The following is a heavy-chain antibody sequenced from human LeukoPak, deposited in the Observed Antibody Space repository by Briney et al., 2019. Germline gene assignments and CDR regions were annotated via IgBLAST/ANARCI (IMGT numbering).Heavy chain of an antibody. Sequence: ASVKVSCKAFGYTFTNNWMHWVRQAPGQGLEWMGWINPNSGGTNYAQKFQGRVTMTRDTSISTAYMELSRLRSDDTAVYYCAREVGRGGSAPLLARIRGNWFDPWGQGTLVTVSS. D-gene: IGHD3-10*01. CDR2: INPNSGGT. CDR3: AREVGRGGSAPLLARIRGNWFDP. CDR1: GYTFTNNW. J-gene: IGHJ5*02. V-gene: IGHV1-2*02.